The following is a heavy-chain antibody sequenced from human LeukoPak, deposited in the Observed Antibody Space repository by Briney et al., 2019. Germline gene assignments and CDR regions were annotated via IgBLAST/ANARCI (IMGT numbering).Heavy chain of an antibody. CDR3: VRGNDYGGPHY. CDR1: GFTFSSYW. D-gene: IGHD4-23*01. Sequence: GGSLRLSCAVSGFTFSSYWMHWVRQAPGKGQVWVSRIDRDGSRINYAASVKGRFNISRDNGKNTLFLQMNSLRAEDAAVYYCVRGNDYGGPHYWGQGTLVTVSS. V-gene: IGHV3-74*01. CDR2: IDRDGSRI. J-gene: IGHJ4*02.